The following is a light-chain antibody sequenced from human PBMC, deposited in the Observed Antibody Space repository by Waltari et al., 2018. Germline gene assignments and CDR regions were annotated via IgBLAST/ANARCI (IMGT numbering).Light chain of an antibody. J-gene: IGKJ1*01. CDR1: QTVSSSY. Sequence: EIVFTQSPGTLSLSPGERAPLSCRASQTVSSSYLAWYQQKPGQAPRPLVYGASSRATGIPDRFSGSGSGTDFTLTISRLEPEDFAVYYCQQYGSSPRTFGQGTKVEIK. V-gene: IGKV3-20*01. CDR3: QQYGSSPRT. CDR2: GAS.